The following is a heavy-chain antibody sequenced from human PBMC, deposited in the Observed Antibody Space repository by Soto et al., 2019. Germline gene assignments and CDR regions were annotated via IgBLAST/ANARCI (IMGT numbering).Heavy chain of an antibody. J-gene: IGHJ4*02. CDR1: GYTFTDYD. V-gene: IGHV1-8*01. D-gene: IGHD2-21*02. CDR3: EVTTGY. Sequence: QVQVVQSRTEVKKPGASVKVSCKTSGYTFTDYDINWVRQTIGQGLEWMGWMSPDSGNAGYAQQFQGRVTMTSNTSTSTAYMELRSLRSEDTAMYYCEVTTGYWGQGTMVTVSS. CDR2: MSPDSGNA.